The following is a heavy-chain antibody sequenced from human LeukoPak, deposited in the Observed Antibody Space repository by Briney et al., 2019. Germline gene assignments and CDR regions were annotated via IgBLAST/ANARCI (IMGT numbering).Heavy chain of an antibody. CDR3: ARRKSGLQVDY. Sequence: GGSLRLSCAASGFTFSSYAMHWVRQAPGKGLEWVAVISYDGSNKYYADSVKGRFTISRDNSKNTLYLQMNSLRAEDTAVYYCARRKSGLQVDYWGQGTLVTVSS. D-gene: IGHD1-14*01. V-gene: IGHV3-30-3*01. CDR1: GFTFSSYA. J-gene: IGHJ4*02. CDR2: ISYDGSNK.